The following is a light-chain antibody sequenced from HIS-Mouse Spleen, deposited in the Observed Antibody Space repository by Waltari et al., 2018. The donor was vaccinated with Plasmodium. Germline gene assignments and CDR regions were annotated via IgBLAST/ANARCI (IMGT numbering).Light chain of an antibody. CDR2: AAS. V-gene: IGKV1-39*01. CDR1: QSIRSY. CDR3: QQSYSTPPVT. J-gene: IGKJ3*01. Sequence: DIQMTPSPSSLSASVGDRVTITCRASQSIRSYLNWYQQNPGKAPKFLIYAASSLQSGAPSRFSGSGYGTDFTLTISSLQPEDFATYYCQQSYSTPPVTFGPGTKVDI.